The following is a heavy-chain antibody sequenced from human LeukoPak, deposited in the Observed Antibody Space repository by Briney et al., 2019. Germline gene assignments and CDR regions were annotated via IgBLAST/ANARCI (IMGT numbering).Heavy chain of an antibody. CDR2: ISGSGGST. J-gene: IGHJ4*02. V-gene: IGHV3-23*01. Sequence: RGSLRLSCAASGFTFSIYGMSWVRQAPGKGLEWVSAISGSGGSTYYADSVKGRFTISRDNSKNTLYLQMNSLRAEDTAVYYCAKRVAATPSSLFDYWGQGTLVTVSS. D-gene: IGHD2-15*01. CDR1: GFTFSIYG. CDR3: AKRVAATPSSLFDY.